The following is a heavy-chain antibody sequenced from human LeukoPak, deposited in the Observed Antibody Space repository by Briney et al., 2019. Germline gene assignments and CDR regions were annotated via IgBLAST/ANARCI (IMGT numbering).Heavy chain of an antibody. V-gene: IGHV3-43D*03. CDR2: ITWDGGIS. CDR3: AKDYGYSNDWYLIDY. J-gene: IGHJ4*02. D-gene: IGHD6-19*01. CDR1: GFTFDDYA. Sequence: GGSLRLSCAASGFTFDDYAMHWVRQAPGKGLEWISLITWDGGISYYVDSLKGRFTISRDNSKNSLYLQMNSLSTEDTAFYYCAKDYGYSNDWYLIDYWGQGTLVTVSS.